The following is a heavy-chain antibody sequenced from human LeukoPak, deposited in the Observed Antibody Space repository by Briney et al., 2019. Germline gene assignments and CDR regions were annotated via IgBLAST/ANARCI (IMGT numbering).Heavy chain of an antibody. V-gene: IGHV1-18*01. CDR1: GYTFRSYG. J-gene: IGHJ1*01. CDR3: PRDKTTVTEYFQH. CDR2: ISGDTGDT. D-gene: IGHD4-11*01. Sequence: GASVKVSCKASGYTFRSYGVSWVRQAPGQGPEWMGWISGDTGDTSYAQKFQGRVTMTTDTSTSTAYMELRSLRSDDTAVYYCPRDKTTVTEYFQHWGQGTLVIVSS.